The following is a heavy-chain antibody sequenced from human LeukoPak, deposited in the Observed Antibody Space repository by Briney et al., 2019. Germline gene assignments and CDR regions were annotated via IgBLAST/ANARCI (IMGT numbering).Heavy chain of an antibody. Sequence: GGSLRLSCAASGFTFSSYAMSWVRQAPGKGLEWVSAISGSGGSTYYADSVKGRFTISRDNSKNTLYLQMNSLRAEDTAVYYCAKAGSGGNTNYYYYYMDVWGKGTTVTVSS. CDR2: ISGSGGST. J-gene: IGHJ6*03. CDR1: GFTFSSYA. V-gene: IGHV3-23*01. D-gene: IGHD2-15*01. CDR3: AKAGSGGNTNYYYYYMDV.